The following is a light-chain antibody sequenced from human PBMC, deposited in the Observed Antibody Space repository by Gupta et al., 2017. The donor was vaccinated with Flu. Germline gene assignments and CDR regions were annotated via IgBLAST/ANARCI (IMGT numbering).Light chain of an antibody. CDR1: QSISSY. J-gene: IGKJ1*01. CDR3: QQRDSTPST. CDR2: AAS. V-gene: IGKV1-39*01. Sequence: PSSLSASVGDRVTITCRASQSISSYLHWYQQKPGKAPKLLIYAASSLQSGVPSRFSGSGSGTDFTLTISSLQPEDFATYYCQQRDSTPSTFGPGTKVEIK.